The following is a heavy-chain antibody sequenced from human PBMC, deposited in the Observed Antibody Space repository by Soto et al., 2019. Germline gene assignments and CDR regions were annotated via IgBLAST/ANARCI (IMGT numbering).Heavy chain of an antibody. CDR1: GYTLTELS. Sequence: ASVKVSCKVSGYTLTELSMHWVRQAPGQGLEWMGGIIPIFGTANYAQKFQGRVTITADESTSTAYMELSSLRSEDTAVYYCARDPERGYSYGYFGYWGQGTLVTVSS. CDR2: IIPIFGTA. D-gene: IGHD5-18*01. V-gene: IGHV1-69*13. J-gene: IGHJ4*02. CDR3: ARDPERGYSYGYFGY.